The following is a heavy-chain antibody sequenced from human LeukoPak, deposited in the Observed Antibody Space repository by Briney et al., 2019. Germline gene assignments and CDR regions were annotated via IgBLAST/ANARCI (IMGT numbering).Heavy chain of an antibody. J-gene: IGHJ4*02. CDR2: IYPGDSDT. V-gene: IGHV5-51*01. CDR3: ARSAFSSSSPPFDY. Sequence: GGSLRLSCAASGFTFSSYGMSWVRQMPGKGLEWMGIIYPGDSDTRYSPSFQGQVTISADKSISTAYLQWSSLKASDTAMYYCARSAFSSSSPPFDYWGQGTLVTVSS. D-gene: IGHD6-6*01. CDR1: GFTFSSYG.